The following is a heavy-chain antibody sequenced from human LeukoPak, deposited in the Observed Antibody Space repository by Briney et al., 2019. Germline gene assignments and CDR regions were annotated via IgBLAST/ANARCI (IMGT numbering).Heavy chain of an antibody. J-gene: IGHJ4*02. CDR1: GYTFTGYY. CDR3: ARGLGSGSYGAIFDY. V-gene: IGHV1-2*02. D-gene: IGHD1-26*01. Sequence: ASVKVSFEASGYTFTGYYMHWVRQAPGQGLEWMGWINPNSGGTNYAQKFQGRVTMTRDTSISTAYMELSRLRSDDTAVYYCARGLGSGSYGAIFDYWGQGTLVTVSS. CDR2: INPNSGGT.